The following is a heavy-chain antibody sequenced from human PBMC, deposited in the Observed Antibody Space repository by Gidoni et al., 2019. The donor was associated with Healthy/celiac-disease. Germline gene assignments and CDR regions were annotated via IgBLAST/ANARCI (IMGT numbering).Heavy chain of an antibody. CDR2: IMGSGGST. CDR3: AKDLYSSGWYAGDY. CDR1: GFTVSSYA. J-gene: IGHJ4*02. V-gene: IGHV3-23*01. Sequence: EVQLLESGGGLVQPGGSLRLYCAAFGFTVSSYALSWVRQAPGKGLEWVSAIMGSGGSTYYADSVKGRFTISRDNSKNTLYLQMNSLRAEDTAVYYCAKDLYSSGWYAGDYWGQGTLVTVSS. D-gene: IGHD6-19*01.